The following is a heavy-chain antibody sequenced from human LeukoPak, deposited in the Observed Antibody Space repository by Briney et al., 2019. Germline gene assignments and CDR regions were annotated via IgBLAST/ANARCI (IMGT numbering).Heavy chain of an antibody. CDR1: GGSFSGYY. Sequence: PSETLSLTCAVYGGSFSGYYWSWIRQPPGKGLEWIGEINHSGSTNYNPSLKSRVTISVDTSKNQFSLKLNSVTAADTAVYYCARDAYYFDGGGYSLGYDAFEIWGQGTTVTVSS. CDR3: ARDAYYFDGGGYSLGYDAFEI. J-gene: IGHJ3*02. V-gene: IGHV4-34*01. D-gene: IGHD3-22*01. CDR2: INHSGST.